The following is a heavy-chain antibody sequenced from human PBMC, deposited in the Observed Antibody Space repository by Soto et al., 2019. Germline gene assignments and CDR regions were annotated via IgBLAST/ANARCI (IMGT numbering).Heavy chain of an antibody. D-gene: IGHD3-16*01. J-gene: IGHJ4*02. CDR2: MNPNSGDT. Sequence: QVQLVQSGAEVKKPGASVKVSCKASGYSFTSYDINWVRQATGQGLEWMGWMNPNSGDTGYVQKFQGRVTMTRDTSLSTAYVELSSLSSEDTAVFFCVRGPGGTGSHFDYWGQGTLVTVSS. V-gene: IGHV1-8*01. CDR3: VRGPGGTGSHFDY. CDR1: GYSFTSYD.